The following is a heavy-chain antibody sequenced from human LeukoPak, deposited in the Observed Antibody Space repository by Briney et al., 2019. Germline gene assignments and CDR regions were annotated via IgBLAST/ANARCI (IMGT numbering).Heavy chain of an antibody. CDR1: GFTFSSYS. D-gene: IGHD3-22*01. CDR2: ISSSSSYI. J-gene: IGHJ5*02. V-gene: IGHV3-21*01. CDR3: ARDPYYYDSSGYRRFDP. Sequence: PGGSLRLSCAASGFTFSSYSMNWVRQAPGKGLEWVSSISSSSSYIYYADSVKGRFTISRDNAKNSLYLQMNSLRAEDTAVYYCARDPYYYDSSGYRRFDPWGQGTLVTVSS.